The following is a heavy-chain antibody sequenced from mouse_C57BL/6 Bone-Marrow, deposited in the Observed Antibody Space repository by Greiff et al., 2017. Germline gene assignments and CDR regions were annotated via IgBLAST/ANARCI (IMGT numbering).Heavy chain of an antibody. Sequence: VQLQQPGAELVKPGASVKLSCKASGYTFTSYWMHWVKQRPGLGLEWIGRIDPNSGGTKYNEKFKSKATLTVDKPASTAYMQLSSLTSEDSAVYYCARGAGTAWFAYWGQGTLVTVSA. J-gene: IGHJ3*01. V-gene: IGHV1-72*01. CDR1: GYTFTSYW. CDR3: ARGAGTAWFAY. D-gene: IGHD4-1*01. CDR2: IDPNSGGT.